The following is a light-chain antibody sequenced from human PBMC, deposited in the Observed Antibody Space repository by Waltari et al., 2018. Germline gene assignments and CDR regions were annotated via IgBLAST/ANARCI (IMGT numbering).Light chain of an antibody. CDR1: SSDVGSYNL. J-gene: IGLJ3*02. V-gene: IGLV2-23*01. CDR3: CSYAGSSTSWV. Sequence: QSALTQPASVSGSPGQPITISCTGTSSDVGSYNLVSWYQQHPGKAPKLMIYEGSKRPSGVSNRFSGSKSGNTASLTISGLQAEDEADYYCCSYAGSSTSWVFGGGTKLTVL. CDR2: EGS.